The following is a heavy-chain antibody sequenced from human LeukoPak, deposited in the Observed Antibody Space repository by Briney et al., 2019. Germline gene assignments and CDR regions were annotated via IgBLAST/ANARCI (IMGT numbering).Heavy chain of an antibody. CDR2: ISYDGSNK. V-gene: IGHV3-30-3*01. Sequence: PGRSLRLSCAASGFTFSSYAMHWVRQAPGKGLEWVAVISYDGSNKYYADPVKGRFTISRDNSKNTLYLQMNSLRAEDTAVYYCAKDRGYVDYWGQGTLVTVSS. CDR1: GFTFSSYA. CDR3: AKDRGYVDY. D-gene: IGHD3-10*01. J-gene: IGHJ4*02.